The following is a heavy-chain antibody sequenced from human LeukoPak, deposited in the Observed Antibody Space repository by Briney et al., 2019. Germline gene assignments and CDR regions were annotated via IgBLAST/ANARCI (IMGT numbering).Heavy chain of an antibody. J-gene: IGHJ4*02. D-gene: IGHD1-7*01. CDR3: ANRANYAFDY. CDR2: ISGSGIIT. CDR1: GFTFSTYA. V-gene: IGHV3-23*01. Sequence: GGSLRLSCAASGFTFSTYAMSWVRQAPGKELEWVSVISGSGIITYYADSVKGRLTISRDNSKNTLYLQMNSLRAEDTAVYFCANRANYAFDYWGQGTLVTVSS.